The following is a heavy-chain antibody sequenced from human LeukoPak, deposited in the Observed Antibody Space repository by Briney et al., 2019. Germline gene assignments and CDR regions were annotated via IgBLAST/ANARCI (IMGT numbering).Heavy chain of an antibody. D-gene: IGHD2-15*01. J-gene: IGHJ6*03. Sequence: GGFLRLSCAASGFTFSSYWMSWVRQAPGKGLEWVANIKQDGSDKYYVESLKGRFTVSRDNAKNSLYLQINSLRVGDTAVYFCARVGAATFYWYYMDVWGKGTAVTVSS. CDR1: GFTFSSYW. CDR3: ARVGAATFYWYYMDV. V-gene: IGHV3-7*01. CDR2: IKQDGSDK.